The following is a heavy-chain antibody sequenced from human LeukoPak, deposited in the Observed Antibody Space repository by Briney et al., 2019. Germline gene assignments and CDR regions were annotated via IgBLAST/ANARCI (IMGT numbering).Heavy chain of an antibody. Sequence: RASVKVSCKASGYTFTGYYMHWVRQAPGRGLERMGWINPNSGGTNYAQKFQGRVTMTRDTSISTAYMELSRLRSDDTAVYYCARGIGYEPFDYWGQGTLVTVSS. CDR2: INPNSGGT. D-gene: IGHD5-12*01. V-gene: IGHV1-2*02. CDR3: ARGIGYEPFDY. J-gene: IGHJ4*02. CDR1: GYTFTGYY.